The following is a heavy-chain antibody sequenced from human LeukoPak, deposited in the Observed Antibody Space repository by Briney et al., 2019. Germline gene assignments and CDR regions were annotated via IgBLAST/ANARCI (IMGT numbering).Heavy chain of an antibody. D-gene: IGHD7-27*01. J-gene: IGHJ4*02. CDR2: ISGDGSRT. V-gene: IGHV3-74*01. CDR1: GFTFSSYA. Sequence: GGSLRLSCAASGFTFSSYAMSWVRQAPGKGLVWVSRISGDGSRTDYADSVKGRFTISRDNRKNTLYLQMNSLRAEDTAVDYCARPLGPSVDFDYWGQGTLVTVSS. CDR3: ARPLGPSVDFDY.